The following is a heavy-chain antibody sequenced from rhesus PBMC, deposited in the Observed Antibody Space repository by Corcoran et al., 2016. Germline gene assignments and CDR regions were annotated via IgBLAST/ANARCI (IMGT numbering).Heavy chain of an antibody. Sequence: QVQLQESGPGLVKPSETLSLTCAVSGYSISSVYGWSWIRQPPGKGLEGSGCIGGNSGRTNYKPTLKRRVTISKDTSKNQFSLTLSSVTAADTAVYYCARDFGDYYSGSHYSGGFDDWGQGVLVTVSS. CDR2: IGGNSGRT. V-gene: IGHV4-127*01. J-gene: IGHJ4*01. CDR1: GYSISSVYG. D-gene: IGHD3-16*01. CDR3: ARDFGDYYSGSHYSGGFDD.